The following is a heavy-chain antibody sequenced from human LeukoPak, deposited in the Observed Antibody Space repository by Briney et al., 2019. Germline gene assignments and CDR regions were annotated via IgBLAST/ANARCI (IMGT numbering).Heavy chain of an antibody. Sequence: GGSLRLSCAASGFNFSDYQMSWIRQAPGKGLEWVSYISSSGRTKYYAESVKGRFTISRDNAKNSLYLQMNSLRAEDTAVYYCARPDCSSTSCYEFEYWGQGTLVTVSS. CDR2: ISSSGRTK. CDR3: ARPDCSSTSCYEFEY. D-gene: IGHD2-2*01. J-gene: IGHJ4*02. CDR1: GFNFSDYQ. V-gene: IGHV3-11*04.